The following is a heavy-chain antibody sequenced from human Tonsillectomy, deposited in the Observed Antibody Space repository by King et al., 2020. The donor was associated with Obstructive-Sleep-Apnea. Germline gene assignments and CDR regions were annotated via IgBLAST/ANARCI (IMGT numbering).Heavy chain of an antibody. V-gene: IGHV4-59*08. CDR2: IYNSETT. CDR1: GGSISSYY. Sequence: QLQESGPGLVKPSETLSLTCTVSGGSISSYYWSWIRQPPGKGLEWIGYIYNSETTKHNPSLKSRVTISVDTSKNQFSLKLSSVTAADTAVYYCARHSRPTGIAGYWGQGTLVTVSS. D-gene: IGHD1-1*01. J-gene: IGHJ4*02. CDR3: ARHSRPTGIAGY.